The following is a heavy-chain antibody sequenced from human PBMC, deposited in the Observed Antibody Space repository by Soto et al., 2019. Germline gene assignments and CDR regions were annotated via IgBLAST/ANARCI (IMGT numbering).Heavy chain of an antibody. Sequence: QVQLQQWGAGLLKPSETLSLTCAVYGGSFSGYYWSWIRQPPGKGLEWIGEINHSGSTNYNPSLKSRVTISVDTSKNQFSLKLSSVTAADTAVYYCARYSRRSRFDYWGQGTLVTVSS. V-gene: IGHV4-34*01. CDR1: GGSFSGYY. J-gene: IGHJ4*02. CDR2: INHSGST. CDR3: ARYSRRSRFDY. D-gene: IGHD6-13*01.